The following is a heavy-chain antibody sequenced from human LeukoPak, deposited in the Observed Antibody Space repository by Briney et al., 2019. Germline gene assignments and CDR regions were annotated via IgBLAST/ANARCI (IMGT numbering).Heavy chain of an antibody. J-gene: IGHJ3*02. CDR3: AKDRTTGLRGI. CDR2: ISGGGDYT. Sequence: PGGSLRLSCAASGFTFGTYAMSWVRQAPGKGLEWVSGISGGGDYTYYADSVKGRFTISRDNYKNTPYLQINSLRVEDTAIYYCAKDRTTGLRGIWGQGTMVTVSS. D-gene: IGHD1-1*01. V-gene: IGHV3-23*01. CDR1: GFTFGTYA.